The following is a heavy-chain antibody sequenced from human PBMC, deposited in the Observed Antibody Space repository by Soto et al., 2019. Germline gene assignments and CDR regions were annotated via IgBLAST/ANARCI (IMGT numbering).Heavy chain of an antibody. V-gene: IGHV3-21*01. CDR1: GFTFSSYS. J-gene: IGHJ4*02. CDR2: ISSSSSYI. CDR3: ARIHLAYCSSTSCPVDY. D-gene: IGHD2-2*01. Sequence: PVGSLRLSCAASGFTFSSYSMNWVRQAPGKGLEWVSSISSSSSYIYYADSVKGRFTISRDNAKNSLYLQMNSLRAEDTAVYYCARIHLAYCSSTSCPVDYWGQGTLVTVSS.